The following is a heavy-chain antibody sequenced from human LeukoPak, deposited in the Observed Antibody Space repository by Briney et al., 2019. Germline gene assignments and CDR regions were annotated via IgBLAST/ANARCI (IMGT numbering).Heavy chain of an antibody. J-gene: IGHJ3*02. CDR1: GGSISSGDYY. CDR2: IYYSGST. D-gene: IGHD3-10*01. Sequence: SETLSLTCTVSGGSISSGDYYWSWIRQPPGKGLEWIGYIYYSGSTYYNPSLKSRVTISVDTSKNQFSLKLSSVTAADTAVYYCARFPLWYDAFDIWGQGTMVTVSS. V-gene: IGHV4-30-4*01. CDR3: ARFPLWYDAFDI.